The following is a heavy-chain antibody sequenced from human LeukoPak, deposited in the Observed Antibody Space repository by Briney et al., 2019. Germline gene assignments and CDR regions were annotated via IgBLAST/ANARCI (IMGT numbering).Heavy chain of an antibody. CDR2: IYYSGST. J-gene: IGHJ4*02. D-gene: IGHD1-26*01. CDR1: GGSISSSSYY. CDR3: ARVRSVGATYYFDY. V-gene: IGHV4-39*07. Sequence: SETLSLTCTVSGGSISSSSYYWGWIRQPPGKGLEWIGSIYYSGSTYYNPSLKSRVTISVDTSKNQFSLKLSSVTAADTAVYYCARVRSVGATYYFDYWGQGTLVTVSS.